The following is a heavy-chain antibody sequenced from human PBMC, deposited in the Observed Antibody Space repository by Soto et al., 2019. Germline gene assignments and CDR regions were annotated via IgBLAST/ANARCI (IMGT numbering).Heavy chain of an antibody. CDR2: INHSGST. V-gene: IGHV4-34*01. J-gene: IGHJ5*02. D-gene: IGHD2-15*01. CDR3: ARVGGSSPTHNWFDP. Sequence: PSETLSLTCAVYGGSFSGYYWSWIRQPPGKGLEWIGEINHSGSTNYNPSLKSRVTISVDTSKNQFSLKLSSVTAADTAVYYCARVGGSSPTHNWFDPWGQGTLVTVSS. CDR1: GGSFSGYY.